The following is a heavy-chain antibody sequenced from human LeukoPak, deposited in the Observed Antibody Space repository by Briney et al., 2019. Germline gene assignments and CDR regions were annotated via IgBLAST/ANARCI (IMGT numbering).Heavy chain of an antibody. V-gene: IGHV3-7*01. D-gene: IGHD6-13*01. CDR1: GFTFSSYW. Sequence: GGSLRLSCAASGFTFSSYWMSWVRQAPGKGLEWVANIKQDGSEKYYVDSVKGRFTIPRDNAKNSLYLQMNSLRAEDTAVYYCARGRGRIAAAGTGYYMDVWGKGTTVTVSS. CDR3: ARGRGRIAAAGTGYYMDV. CDR2: IKQDGSEK. J-gene: IGHJ6*03.